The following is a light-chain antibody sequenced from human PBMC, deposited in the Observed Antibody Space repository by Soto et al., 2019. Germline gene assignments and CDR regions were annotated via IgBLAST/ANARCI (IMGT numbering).Light chain of an antibody. Sequence: QCVLTQPASVSGSAGQSITISCSGTMRDVGAYNLVSWYQHHPGKVPKLLIYEVDKRPSGVPDRFSGSKSGNTASLTVSGLQAEDEADYYCTSYATGDTFPFGGGTKLTVL. CDR3: TSYATGDTFP. CDR2: EVD. V-gene: IGLV2-8*01. J-gene: IGLJ2*01. CDR1: MRDVGAYNL.